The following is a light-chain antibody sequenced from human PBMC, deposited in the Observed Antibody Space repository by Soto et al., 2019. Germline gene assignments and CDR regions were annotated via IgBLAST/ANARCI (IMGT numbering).Light chain of an antibody. CDR3: QQYGGSALFT. V-gene: IGKV3-20*01. CDR1: QSVSSNY. Sequence: EFVLTQSPGTLSLSPGERATLSCRAGQSVSSNYLAWYQQKPGQAPRLLIYGASSRATGIPDRFCGSGSGTDFTLTISRLEPEDFAVYYCQQYGGSALFTFGPGTKVDIK. CDR2: GAS. J-gene: IGKJ3*01.